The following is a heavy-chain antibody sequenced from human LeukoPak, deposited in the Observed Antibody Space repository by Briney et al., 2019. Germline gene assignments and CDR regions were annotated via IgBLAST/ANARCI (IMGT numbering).Heavy chain of an antibody. Sequence: PGGSLRLSCAASVFTFSSYAMHWVRQAPGKGLEWVAVISYDGSNKYYADSVKGRFTISRDNSKNTLYLQMNSLRAEDTAVYYCARAEGWYQLFDYWGQGTLVTVSS. V-gene: IGHV3-30*01. CDR2: ISYDGSNK. CDR3: ARAEGWYQLFDY. D-gene: IGHD2-2*01. CDR1: VFTFSSYA. J-gene: IGHJ4*02.